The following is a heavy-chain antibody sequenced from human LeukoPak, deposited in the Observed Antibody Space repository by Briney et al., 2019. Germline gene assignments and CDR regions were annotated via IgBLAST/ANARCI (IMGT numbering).Heavy chain of an antibody. J-gene: IGHJ4*02. D-gene: IGHD1-7*01. CDR3: ARARTGTSHFDY. V-gene: IGHV4-59*13. Sequence: SETLSLTCTVSSGSINSYYWSWIRHPPGKRLEWIAYIYYTGTANYNPSLKSRVTLSVDTSQNQFSLKLSSVTAADTAMYYCARARTGTSHFDYWGRGTLVTVSS. CDR1: SGSINSYY. CDR2: IYYTGTA.